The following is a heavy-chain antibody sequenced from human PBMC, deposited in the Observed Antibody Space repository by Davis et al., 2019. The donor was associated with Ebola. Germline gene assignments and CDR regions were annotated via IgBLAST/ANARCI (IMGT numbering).Heavy chain of an antibody. V-gene: IGHV1-46*01. CDR1: GYTFTSYY. CDR2: INPSGGST. J-gene: IGHJ3*02. D-gene: IGHD3-3*01. CDR3: ARGRLDFWSGYYTDAFDI. Sequence: ASVKVSCKASGYTFTSYYMHWVRQAPGQGLEWMGIINPSGGSTSYAQKFQGRVTMTRDTSTSTVYMELSSLRSEDTAVYYCARGRLDFWSGYYTDAFDIWGQGTMVTVSS.